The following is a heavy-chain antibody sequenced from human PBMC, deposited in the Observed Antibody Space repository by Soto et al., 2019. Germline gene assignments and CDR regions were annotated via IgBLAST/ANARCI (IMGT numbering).Heavy chain of an antibody. V-gene: IGHV4-31*03. CDR3: ARAVATINYYYYYMDV. CDR1: GGSISSGGYY. D-gene: IGHD5-12*01. J-gene: IGHJ6*03. CDR2: IYYSGST. Sequence: PSETLSLTCTVSGGSISSGGYYWSWIRQHPGKGLEWIGYIYYSGSTYYNPSLKSRVTISVDTSKNQFSLKLSSVTAADTAVYYCARAVATINYYYYYMDVWGKGTTVTVSS.